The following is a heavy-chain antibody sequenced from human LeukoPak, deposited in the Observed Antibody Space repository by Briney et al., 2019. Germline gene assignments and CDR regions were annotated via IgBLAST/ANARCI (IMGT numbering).Heavy chain of an antibody. CDR1: GYTFTGYD. J-gene: IGHJ4*02. Sequence: ASVKVSCKASGYTFTGYDINWVRQATGQGLEWMGWMNFDSGNTAYTQKFQGRVTMTRDTSITTAYMELSSLRPEDTAVYYCARTSSETNKLDGHWPVSDYWGQGTLVTVSS. CDR3: ARTSSETNKLDGHWPVSDY. D-gene: IGHD2-8*01. CDR2: MNFDSGNT. V-gene: IGHV1-8*01.